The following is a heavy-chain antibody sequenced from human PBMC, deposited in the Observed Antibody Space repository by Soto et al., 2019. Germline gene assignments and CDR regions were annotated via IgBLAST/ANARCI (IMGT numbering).Heavy chain of an antibody. CDR2: ISAYNGNT. J-gene: IGHJ5*02. CDR1: GYTFTSYG. V-gene: IGHV1-18*01. Sequence: ASVKVSCKASGYTFTSYGISWVRQAPGQGLEWMGWISAYNGNTNYAQKLQGRVTMTTDTSTSTAYMELRSLISDDTAVCYCARKVRLGWFDPWGQGTLVTVSS. CDR3: ARKVRLGWFDP.